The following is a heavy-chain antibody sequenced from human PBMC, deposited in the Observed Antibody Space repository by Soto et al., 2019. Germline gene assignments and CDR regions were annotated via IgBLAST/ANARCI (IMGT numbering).Heavy chain of an antibody. CDR3: ATLPCIVVNDLCYNVCDL. Sequence: EVQLLESGGGLTQPGGSLRLSCAASGITLSNYAMSWVRQAPGKGLEWVSAISGDGDGTYYADSVQGRFTISRDNSKNTLSLQMNSLRADDTAVYFCATLPCIVVNDLCYNVCDLWGQGPMVTVSS. V-gene: IGHV3-23*01. CDR2: ISGDGDGT. CDR1: GITLSNYA. J-gene: IGHJ3*01. D-gene: IGHD2-8*01.